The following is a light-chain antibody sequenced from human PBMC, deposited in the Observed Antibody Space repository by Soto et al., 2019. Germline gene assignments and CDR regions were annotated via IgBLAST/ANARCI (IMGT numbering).Light chain of an antibody. Sequence: NFMLTQPHSVSESPGKTVTISCTRSSGSIASNYVQWYQQRPGSAPTTLIYEDDQRPSGVPDRFSGSIDRSSNSASLTISGLKTEDEADYYCQSYDSSNPVVFGGGTQVTVL. J-gene: IGLJ2*01. CDR1: SGSIASNY. V-gene: IGLV6-57*04. CDR2: EDD. CDR3: QSYDSSNPVV.